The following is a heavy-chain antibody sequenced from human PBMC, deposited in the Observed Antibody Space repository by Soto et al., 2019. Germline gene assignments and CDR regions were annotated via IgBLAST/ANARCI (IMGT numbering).Heavy chain of an antibody. Sequence: QVQLVESGGGVVQPGRSLRLSCAASGFTFSSYAMHWVRQAPGKGLEWVAVISYDGSNKYYADSVKGRFTISRDNSKNTLYLQMNSLRAEDTAVYYCARVRAVYWFDPWGQGTLVTVSS. D-gene: IGHD4-4*01. CDR1: GFTFSSYA. J-gene: IGHJ5*02. CDR3: ARVRAVYWFDP. CDR2: ISYDGSNK. V-gene: IGHV3-30-3*01.